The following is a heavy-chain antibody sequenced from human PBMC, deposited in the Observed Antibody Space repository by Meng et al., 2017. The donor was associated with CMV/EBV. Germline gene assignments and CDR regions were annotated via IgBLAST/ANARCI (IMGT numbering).Heavy chain of an antibody. J-gene: IGHJ6*02. V-gene: IGHV3-48*01. CDR2: ISNSGSAK. Sequence: GESLKISCAASGFTFSSYTMNWVRQAPGKGLEWVSYISNSGSAKYYADSVKGRFTISRDNSKNTLYLQMNSLRAEDTAVYYCARAGRIAAAGAYYYYGMDVWGQGTTVTVSS. CDR1: GFTFSSYT. CDR3: ARAGRIAAAGAYYYYGMDV. D-gene: IGHD6-13*01.